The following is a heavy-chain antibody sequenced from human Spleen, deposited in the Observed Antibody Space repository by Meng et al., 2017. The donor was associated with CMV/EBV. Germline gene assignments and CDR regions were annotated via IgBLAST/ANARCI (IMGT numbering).Heavy chain of an antibody. V-gene: IGHV1-18*01. CDR2: ISADNQNT. J-gene: IGHJ4*02. D-gene: IGHD3-3*01. Sequence: ASVKVSCKAPRNFFTRHAITWVRQAPGQGLEWMGWISADNQNTNLIQKFQGRITLTTDRFTSTAYMDLRSLRSDDTGVYYCARRYDFWSGVFDYWGQGTLVTVSS. CDR1: RNFFTRHA. CDR3: ARRYDFWSGVFDY.